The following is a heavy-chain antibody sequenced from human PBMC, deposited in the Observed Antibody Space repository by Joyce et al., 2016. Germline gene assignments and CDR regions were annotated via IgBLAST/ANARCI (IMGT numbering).Heavy chain of an antibody. CDR1: GFTFSNYA. CDR2: ISGSGGST. CDR3: AKDHRTDYASGY. J-gene: IGHJ4*02. Sequence: EVQLLESGGGLVQPGGSLRLSCAASGFTFSNYAMSGVRQAPGKGLEGVSAISGSGGSTYYADSVKGRFTISRDNSKNTLYLQMNSLRAEDTAVYYCAKDHRTDYASGYWGQGTLVTVSS. V-gene: IGHV3-23*01. D-gene: IGHD4-17*01.